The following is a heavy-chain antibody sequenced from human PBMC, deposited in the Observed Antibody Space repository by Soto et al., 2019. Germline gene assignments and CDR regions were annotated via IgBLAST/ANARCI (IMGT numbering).Heavy chain of an antibody. CDR2: IIPIFGTA. V-gene: IGHV1-69*13. D-gene: IGHD3-10*01. CDR1: GGTFSSYA. J-gene: IGHJ6*02. CDR3: ASDSYYGSGSYSYYGMDV. Sequence: SVKVSCKASGGTFSSYAISWVRQALGQGLEWMGGIIPIFGTANYAQKFQGRVTITADESTITAYMELSSLRSEDTAVYYCASDSYYGSGSYSYYGMDVWGQGTTVTVSS.